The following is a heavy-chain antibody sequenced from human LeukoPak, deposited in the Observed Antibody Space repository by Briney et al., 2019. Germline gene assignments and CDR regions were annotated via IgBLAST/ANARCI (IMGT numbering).Heavy chain of an antibody. CDR3: ARGGGSYEGDYFDY. V-gene: IGHV3-30*14. J-gene: IGHJ4*02. CDR1: GFTFSSYA. D-gene: IGHD1-26*01. CDR2: ISYDGSNK. Sequence: GGSLRLSCAASGFTFSSYAMYWVRQAPGKGLEWVAVISYDGSNKYYADSVKGRFTISRDNSKNTLYLQMNSLRAEDTAVYYCARGGGSYEGDYFDYWGQGTLVTVSS.